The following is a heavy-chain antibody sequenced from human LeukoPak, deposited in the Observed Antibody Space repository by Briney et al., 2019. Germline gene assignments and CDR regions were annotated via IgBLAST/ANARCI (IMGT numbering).Heavy chain of an antibody. CDR2: FFLKGST. Sequence: SETLSLTCTVSGYSITSAYYWGWIRQPPGKGLEWTGSFFLKGSTYYNPSLKSRVTISEDTSKNQFSLTLSSVTAADTAVYYCARVARCTSCFDVDYWGQGTLVTVSS. CDR1: GYSITSAYY. CDR3: ARVARCTSCFDVDY. V-gene: IGHV4-38-2*02. J-gene: IGHJ4*02. D-gene: IGHD2-2*01.